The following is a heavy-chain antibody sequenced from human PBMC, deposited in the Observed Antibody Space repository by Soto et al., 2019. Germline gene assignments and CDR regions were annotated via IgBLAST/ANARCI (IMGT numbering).Heavy chain of an antibody. D-gene: IGHD2-15*01. V-gene: IGHV1-18*01. CDR3: ARVQYCSGGSCYRHYYGMDV. CDR1: GYTFTSYG. Sequence: ASVKGSCKASGYTFTSYGISWVRQAPGQGLEWMGWISAYNGNTNYAQKLQGRVTMTTDTSTSTAYMELRSLRSDDTAVYYCARVQYCSGGSCYRHYYGMDVWGQGTAVTVSS. CDR2: ISAYNGNT. J-gene: IGHJ6*02.